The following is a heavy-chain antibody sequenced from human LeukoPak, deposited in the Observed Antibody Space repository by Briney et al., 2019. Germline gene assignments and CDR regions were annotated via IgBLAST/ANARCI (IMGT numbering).Heavy chain of an antibody. Sequence: GGSLRLSCAASGFTFSSFAMNWVRQAPGKGLEWVSTISGTGDCTNYADSVKGRFTISRDNSKNTLSLQLNSLRAEDTAVYYCAKDYSSGWYDYWGQGTLVTVSS. CDR3: AKDYSSGWYDY. V-gene: IGHV3-23*01. CDR2: ISGTGDCT. J-gene: IGHJ4*02. CDR1: GFTFSSFA. D-gene: IGHD6-19*01.